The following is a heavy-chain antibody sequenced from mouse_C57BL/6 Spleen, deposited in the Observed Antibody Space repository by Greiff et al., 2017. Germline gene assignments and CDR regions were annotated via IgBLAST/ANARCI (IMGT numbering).Heavy chain of an antibody. CDR1: GYTFTDYY. CDR2: INPNNGGT. D-gene: IGHD2-2*01. V-gene: IGHV1-26*01. CDR3: ASGTGWLPTWFAY. Sequence: EVQLQQSGPELVKPGASVKISCKASGYTFTDYYMNWVKQSHGKSLEWIGDINPNNGGTSYNQKFKGKATLTVDKSSSTAYMELRSLTSEDSAVYYCASGTGWLPTWFAYWGQGTLVTVSA. J-gene: IGHJ3*01.